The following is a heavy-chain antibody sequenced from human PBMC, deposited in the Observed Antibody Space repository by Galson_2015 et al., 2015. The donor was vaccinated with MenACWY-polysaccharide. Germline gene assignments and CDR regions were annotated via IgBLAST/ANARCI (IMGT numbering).Heavy chain of an antibody. CDR1: GYTFTGCF. Sequence: SVKVSCKASGYTFTGCFMHWVRQAPGKGLEWVGWINTNSSAADYAQKFQGRVTMTRDTSITPAYMELSRLTSDDTTVYYCARVPTYQMPGGNWFAPWGQGTLVTVSS. CDR2: INTNSSAA. V-gene: IGHV1-2*02. D-gene: IGHD3-16*01. J-gene: IGHJ5*02. CDR3: ARVPTYQMPGGNWFAP.